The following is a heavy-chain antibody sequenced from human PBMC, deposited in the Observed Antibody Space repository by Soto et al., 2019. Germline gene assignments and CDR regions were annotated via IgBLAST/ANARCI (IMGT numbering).Heavy chain of an antibody. V-gene: IGHV2-5*01. D-gene: IGHD1-1*01. CDR3: AHRHRYNWHDGGWFDP. CDR2: IHWNDDK. J-gene: IGHJ5*02. Sequence: QITLKESGPTLVKPTQTLTLTCTFSGFSLGTSGVGVGWIRQPPGKALERLAFIHWNDDKRYSPSLKNRLTITKDTSKNQVVLTMTNMDPVDTAAYYCAHRHRYNWHDGGWFDPWGQGTLVTVSS. CDR1: GFSLGTSGVG.